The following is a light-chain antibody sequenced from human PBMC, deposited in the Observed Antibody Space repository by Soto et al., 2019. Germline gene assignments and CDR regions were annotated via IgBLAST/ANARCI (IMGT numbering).Light chain of an antibody. CDR3: SSRTTSNPYV. Sequence: QSALTQPASGSGSPGQSITISCTGTSSDIGAYNSVSWYQQHPGKAPKLMIYEVSNRPSGGSNRFSASQSGNTASLTISGLQAEYEADYYCSSRTTSNPYVLGTGTKRTVL. V-gene: IGLV2-14*01. J-gene: IGLJ1*01. CDR2: EVS. CDR1: SSDIGAYNS.